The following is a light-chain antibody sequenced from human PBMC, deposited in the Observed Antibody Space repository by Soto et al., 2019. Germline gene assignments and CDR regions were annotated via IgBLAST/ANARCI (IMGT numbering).Light chain of an antibody. J-gene: IGKJ5*01. CDR3: QQYNSYSIT. CDR1: QSISSW. Sequence: DIQMTQSPSTLSASVGDRVTITCRASQSISSWLAWYQQKPGKAPKLLIYDASSLESGVPSRFSGSGSGTEFTLTISSLQPDDFATYYCQQYNSYSITFGQGRLLEIK. CDR2: DAS. V-gene: IGKV1-5*01.